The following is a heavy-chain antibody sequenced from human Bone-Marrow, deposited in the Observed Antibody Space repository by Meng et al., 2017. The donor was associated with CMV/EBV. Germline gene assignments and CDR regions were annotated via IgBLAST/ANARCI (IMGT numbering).Heavy chain of an antibody. D-gene: IGHD6-13*01. Sequence: ASVKVSCKASGYTLNTYGITWVRQAPGQGLEWVGWISPYNGNPNYAQKFQGRVTVTTDTATNTAYMELRSLTSDDTALYYCARKGYGHDRWGQGTLVTVSS. J-gene: IGHJ5*02. CDR2: ISPYNGNP. V-gene: IGHV1-18*01. CDR3: ARKGYGHDR. CDR1: GYTLNTYG.